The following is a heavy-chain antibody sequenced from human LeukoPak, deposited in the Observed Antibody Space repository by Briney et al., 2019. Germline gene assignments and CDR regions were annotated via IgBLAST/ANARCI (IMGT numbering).Heavy chain of an antibody. D-gene: IGHD1-26*01. CDR2: IIPIFGTA. J-gene: IGHJ4*02. CDR3: AREFSWVYFDY. Sequence: ALVKVSCKASGGTFSSYAISWVRQAPGQGLEWMGRIIPIFGTANYAQKFQGRVTITTDESTSTAYMELSGLRSEDTAVYYCAREFSWVYFDYWGQGTLVTVSS. CDR1: GGTFSSYA. V-gene: IGHV1-69*05.